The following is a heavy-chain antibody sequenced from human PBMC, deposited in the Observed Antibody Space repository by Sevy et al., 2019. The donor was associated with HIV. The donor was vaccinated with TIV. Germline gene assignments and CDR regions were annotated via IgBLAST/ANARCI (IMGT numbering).Heavy chain of an antibody. CDR2: IIPIFGTA. J-gene: IGHJ3*01. V-gene: IGHV1-69*13. CDR3: AARTTVTRYAFDV. D-gene: IGHD4-17*01. CDR1: GGTFSSYA. Sequence: ASVKVSCKASGGTFSSYAISWVRQAPGQGLEWMGGIIPIFGTANYAQKFQGRVTITADESTSTAYMELSSLRSEVTAVYYCAARTTVTRYAFDVWGQGTMVTVSS.